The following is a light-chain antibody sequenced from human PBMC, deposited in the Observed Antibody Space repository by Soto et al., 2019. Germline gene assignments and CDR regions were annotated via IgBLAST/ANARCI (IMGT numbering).Light chain of an antibody. CDR2: GAS. J-gene: IGKJ1*01. Sequence: EIVLTQSPGTLSLSPGERATLSCRASQSVSSSFLAWYQQKPGQAPRLLIYGASSRATGIPARFSGSGSGTDFTLTISRLEPEDFAVYYCQQYDNSPWTFGQGTKVEIK. CDR3: QQYDNSPWT. CDR1: QSVSSSF. V-gene: IGKV3-20*01.